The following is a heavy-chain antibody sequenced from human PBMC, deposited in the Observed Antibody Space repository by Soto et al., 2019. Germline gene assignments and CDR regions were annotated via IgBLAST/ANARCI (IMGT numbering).Heavy chain of an antibody. CDR3: VRGDTYYSEWYFQY. D-gene: IGHD2-21*01. J-gene: IGHJ4*02. Sequence: QIQLVQSGAEVKKPGASVKVSCKTSGFTFKGYYIYWVRQAPGQGLELMGWISTYNGITQYTESLQDRVTMTIETSASTAHLELRSLTPEDTAVYFCVRGDTYYSEWYFQYWGQGTLVIVSS. CDR1: GFTFKGYY. CDR2: ISTYNGIT. V-gene: IGHV1-18*01.